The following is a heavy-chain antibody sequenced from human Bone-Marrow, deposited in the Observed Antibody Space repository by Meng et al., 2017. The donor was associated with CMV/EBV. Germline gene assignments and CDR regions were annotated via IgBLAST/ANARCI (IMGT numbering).Heavy chain of an antibody. J-gene: IGHJ6*02. V-gene: IGHV3-21*01. CDR2: ISSSSSYI. CDR3: AREGYCSSTSCYKYYYYYGMDV. Sequence: GESLKISCAASGFTFSSYSMNWVRQAPGKGLEWVSSISSSSSYIYYADSVKGRFTISRDNAKNSLYLQMNSLRAEDTAVYYCAREGYCSSTSCYKYYYYYGMDVWGQRTTVTVSS. CDR1: GFTFSSYS. D-gene: IGHD2-2*02.